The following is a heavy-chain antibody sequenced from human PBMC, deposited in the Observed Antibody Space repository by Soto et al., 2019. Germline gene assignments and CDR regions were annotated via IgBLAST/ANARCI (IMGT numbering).Heavy chain of an antibody. CDR3: ARVCRRGWPFDL. Sequence: QVQLQESGPGLLKPSETLSLTCTVSGGSISSYYWSWIRQPPGKGLEWIGYISYSGSATYSPSIKSRLTISVATSKYQVSLNLVSVTAADTDVYYCARVCRRGWPFDLWGRGTLATVSS. J-gene: IGHJ2*01. V-gene: IGHV4-59*01. D-gene: IGHD6-19*01. CDR1: GGSISSYY. CDR2: ISYSGSA.